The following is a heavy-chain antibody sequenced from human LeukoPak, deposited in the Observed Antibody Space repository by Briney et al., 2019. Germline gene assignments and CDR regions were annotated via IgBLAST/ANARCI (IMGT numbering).Heavy chain of an antibody. J-gene: IGHJ4*02. CDR1: GFTFSSYA. CDR2: ISGSGGST. CDR3: AKGGRSWLQFSAFDY. D-gene: IGHD5-24*01. V-gene: IGHV3-23*01. Sequence: GVSLRLSCAATGFTFSSYAMSWVRQAPGKGLEWVSAISGSGGSTYYADSVKGRFTISRDNSKNTLYLQMNSLRAEDTAVYYCAKGGRSWLQFSAFDYWGQGTLVTVSS.